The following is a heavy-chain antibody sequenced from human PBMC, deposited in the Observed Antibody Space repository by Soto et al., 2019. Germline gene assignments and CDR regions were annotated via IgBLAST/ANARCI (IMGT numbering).Heavy chain of an antibody. J-gene: IGHJ1*01. D-gene: IGHD6-13*01. CDR2: IYYSWST. Sequence: QVQLQESGPGLVKPSQTLSLTCTVSGGSISSGGYYWSWIRQPPVNGLEWIGYIYYSWSTYYNQSLKSRVTISLHTSKNQFSLKLSSVTAADTAVYYCARWSAAGSAEYFQHWGQGTLVTGSS. V-gene: IGHV4-31*03. CDR1: GGSISSGGYY. CDR3: ARWSAAGSAEYFQH.